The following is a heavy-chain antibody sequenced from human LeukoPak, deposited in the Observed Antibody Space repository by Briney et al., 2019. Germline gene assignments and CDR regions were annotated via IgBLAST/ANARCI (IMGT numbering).Heavy chain of an antibody. CDR3: AKARYSSGWDYFDY. CDR2: ISGSGGSA. J-gene: IGHJ4*02. Sequence: GGSLRLSCAASGFIFSSYAMSWVRQAPGKGLEWVSGISGSGGSAYYADSVKGRFTISRDNSKNTLYLQMNSLRGEDTAVYYCAKARYSSGWDYFDYWGQGTLVTVSS. V-gene: IGHV3-23*01. D-gene: IGHD6-19*01. CDR1: GFIFSSYA.